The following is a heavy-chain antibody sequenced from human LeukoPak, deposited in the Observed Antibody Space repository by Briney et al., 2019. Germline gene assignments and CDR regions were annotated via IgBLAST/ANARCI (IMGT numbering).Heavy chain of an antibody. V-gene: IGHV3-23*01. CDR2: ISGDGDST. CDR1: GFTFRTYP. D-gene: IGHD5-18*01. CDR3: AKDDWGGYSYFDY. J-gene: IGHJ4*02. Sequence: GGSLRLSCAASGFTFRTYPMSWVRQAPGKGLEWVSAISGDGDSTYCADSVEGRFTISRDNSKNTLYLQMNSLRVEDTAVYYCAKDDWGGYSYFDYWGQGTLVTVSS.